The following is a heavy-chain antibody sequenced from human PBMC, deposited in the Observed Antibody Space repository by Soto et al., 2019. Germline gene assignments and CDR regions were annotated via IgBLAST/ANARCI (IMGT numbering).Heavy chain of an antibody. J-gene: IGHJ4*02. CDR3: ASEDGNKRTF. CDR1: GGSISTGDYY. Sequence: PSETLSLTCTVSGGSISTGDYYWSWIRQPPGKGLEWIGYIYYSGSTVYSPTLKSRVTISLNTPKNQFSLRLGSATAADTAMYYCASEDGNKRTFWGQGTQVTVSS. D-gene: IGHD1-1*01. CDR2: IYYSGST. V-gene: IGHV4-30-4*01.